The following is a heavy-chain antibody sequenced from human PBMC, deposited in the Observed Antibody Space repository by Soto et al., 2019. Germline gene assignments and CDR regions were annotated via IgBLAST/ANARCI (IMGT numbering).Heavy chain of an antibody. CDR3: ARAPAYSYGTTADY. D-gene: IGHD5-18*01. J-gene: IGHJ4*02. CDR2: INWNGGST. V-gene: IGHV3-20*04. Sequence: GGSLRLSCAASGFTFDDYGMSWVRQAPGKGLEWVSGINWNGGSTGYADSAKGRCTISRDNAKNSLYLQMNSLRAEDTALYYCARAPAYSYGTTADYWGQGTLVTAPQ. CDR1: GFTFDDYG.